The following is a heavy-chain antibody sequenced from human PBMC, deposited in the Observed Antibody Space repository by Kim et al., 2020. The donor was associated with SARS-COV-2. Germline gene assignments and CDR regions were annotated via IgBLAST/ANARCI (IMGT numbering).Heavy chain of an antibody. CDR3: ARTGTTFPYYYYYGMDV. Sequence: PKSRVTISVDTSKNPVSLKLSSVTAADTAVYYCARTGTTFPYYYYYGMDVWGQGTTVTVSS. D-gene: IGHD1-7*01. V-gene: IGHV4-59*01. J-gene: IGHJ6*02.